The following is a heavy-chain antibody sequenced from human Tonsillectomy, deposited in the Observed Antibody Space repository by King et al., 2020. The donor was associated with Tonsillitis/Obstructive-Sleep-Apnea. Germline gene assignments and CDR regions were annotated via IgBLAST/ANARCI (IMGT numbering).Heavy chain of an antibody. V-gene: IGHV3-7*04. CDR3: ARDAPITMVRGVIITPDY. Sequence: VQLVESGGGLVQPGGSLRLSCAASGFTFSSYWMSWVRQAPGKGLEWVANIKQDGSEKYYVDSVKGRFTISRDNAKNSLYLQMNSLRAEDTAVYYCARDAPITMVRGVIITPDYWGQGTLVTVSS. D-gene: IGHD3-10*01. CDR1: GFTFSSYW. CDR2: IKQDGSEK. J-gene: IGHJ4*02.